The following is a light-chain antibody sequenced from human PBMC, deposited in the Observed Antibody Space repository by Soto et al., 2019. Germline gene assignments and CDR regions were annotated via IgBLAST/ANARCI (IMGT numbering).Light chain of an antibody. J-gene: IGKJ5*01. V-gene: IGKV3-20*01. CDR2: GAS. CDR3: QQYDISPPST. Sequence: EIVLTQSPDTLSLSPGERATLSCRASQSVSSSYLAWYQQKPGQAPRLLIYGASSRATGIPDRFSGSGSGTDFTLTISRLEPEDLSVYFCQQYDISPPSTFGQGTRLEIK. CDR1: QSVSSSY.